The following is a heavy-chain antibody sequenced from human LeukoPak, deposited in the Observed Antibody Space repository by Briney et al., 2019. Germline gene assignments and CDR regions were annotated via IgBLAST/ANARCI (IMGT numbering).Heavy chain of an antibody. J-gene: IGHJ4*02. Sequence: GGSLRLSCAASGFTFSSYAMHWVRQAPGKGLEWVAVISCDGSDKYYADSVKGRFTISRDNSKNTLYLQMNSLRAEDTAVYYCAKSSGLSGRYYFDYWGQGTLVTVSS. CDR2: ISCDGSDK. V-gene: IGHV3-30*04. D-gene: IGHD1-26*01. CDR3: AKSSGLSGRYYFDY. CDR1: GFTFSSYA.